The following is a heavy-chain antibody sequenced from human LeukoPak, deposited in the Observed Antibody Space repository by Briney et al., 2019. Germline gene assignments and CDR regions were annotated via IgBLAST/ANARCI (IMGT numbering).Heavy chain of an antibody. CDR2: IIPIFGTA. CDR3: ARGPLWELLRY. CDR1: GGTFTSYA. J-gene: IGHJ4*02. D-gene: IGHD1-26*01. Sequence: SVKVSCKASGGTFTSYAISWVRQAPGQGLEWMGGIIPIFGTANYAQKFQGRVTMTRNTSISAAYMELSSLRSEDTAVYYCARGPLWELLRYWGQGTLVTVSS. V-gene: IGHV1-69*05.